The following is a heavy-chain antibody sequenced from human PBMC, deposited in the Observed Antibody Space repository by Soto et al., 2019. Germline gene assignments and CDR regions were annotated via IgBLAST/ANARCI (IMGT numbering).Heavy chain of an antibody. CDR2: IYYSGST. Sequence: SETLSLTCTVSGGSVSSGSYYWSWIRQPPGKGLEWIGYIYYSGSTNYNPSLKSRVTISVDTSKNQFSLKLSSVTAADTAVYYCARVRTVTTLTDYWGQGTLVTVSS. CDR1: GGSVSSGSYY. J-gene: IGHJ4*02. CDR3: ARVRTVTTLTDY. D-gene: IGHD4-17*01. V-gene: IGHV4-61*01.